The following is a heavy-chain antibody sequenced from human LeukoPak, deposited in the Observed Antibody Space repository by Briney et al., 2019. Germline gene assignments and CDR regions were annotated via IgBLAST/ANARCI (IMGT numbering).Heavy chain of an antibody. CDR3: ARDKQLSNPYYFDY. D-gene: IGHD6-6*01. CDR1: GYTFTSYA. J-gene: IGHJ4*02. Sequence: ASVKVSCKASGYTFTSYAMHWVRQAPGQSLEWMGWINAGNGNTKYSQKFQGRVTITRDTSASTAYMELSSLRSEDTAVYYCARDKQLSNPYYFDYWGQGTLSPSPQ. CDR2: INAGNGNT. V-gene: IGHV1-3*01.